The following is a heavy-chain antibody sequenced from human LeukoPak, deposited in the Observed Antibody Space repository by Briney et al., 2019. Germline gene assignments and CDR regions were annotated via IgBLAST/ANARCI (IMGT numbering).Heavy chain of an antibody. V-gene: IGHV4-39*01. CDR2: IYYSGST. CDR1: GGSISSSSYY. CDR3: ARYKGGAYPFDY. J-gene: IGHJ4*02. D-gene: IGHD3-16*01. Sequence: TPSETLSLTCTVSGGSISSSSYYWGWIRQPPGKGLEWIGSIYYSGSTYYNPSLKSRVTISVDTSKNQFSLKLSSVTAADTAAYYCARYKGGAYPFDYWGQGTLVTVSS.